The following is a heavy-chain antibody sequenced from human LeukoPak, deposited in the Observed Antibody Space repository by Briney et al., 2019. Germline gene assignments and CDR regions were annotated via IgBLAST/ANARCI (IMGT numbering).Heavy chain of an antibody. J-gene: IGHJ5*02. D-gene: IGHD5-12*01. CDR2: IYYSGST. Sequence: SETLSLTCTVSGGSISSYYWSWIRQPPGKGLEWIGYIYYSGSTNYNPSLKSRVTISVDTSKNQFSLKLSSVTAADTAVYYCARTLKSGYEAWFDPWGQGTLVTVSS. V-gene: IGHV4-59*08. CDR3: ARTLKSGYEAWFDP. CDR1: GGSISSYY.